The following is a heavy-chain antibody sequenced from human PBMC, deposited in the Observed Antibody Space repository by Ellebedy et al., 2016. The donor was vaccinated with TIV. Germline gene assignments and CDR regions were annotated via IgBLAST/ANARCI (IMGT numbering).Heavy chain of an antibody. V-gene: IGHV4-59*01. J-gene: IGHJ3*02. CDR2: IFHSGST. D-gene: IGHD3-3*01. CDR1: SGSMRTYL. Sequence: MPSETLSLTCTVSSGSMRTYLWSWIRQPPGQGLDWLGQIFHSGSTNYNPSLKSRVSISVDTSKNQFSLRLSSVTAADTAVYYCARRKITIFGVTDAFDIWGQGTVVTVSS. CDR3: ARRKITIFGVTDAFDI.